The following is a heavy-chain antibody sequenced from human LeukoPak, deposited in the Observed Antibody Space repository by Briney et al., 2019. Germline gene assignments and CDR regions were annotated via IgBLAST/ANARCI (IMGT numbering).Heavy chain of an antibody. Sequence: PGGSLRLSCSSSGFTVTSKYMSWVRQAPGKGLEWVSVVYSGGTTSYADPVKGRFTISRDNSKNTLYLQMNSLRVEDTAVYYCARDITEMGIIGEIWGQGTLVTVSS. D-gene: IGHD5-24*01. CDR1: GFTVTSKY. CDR2: VYSGGTT. CDR3: ARDITEMGIIGEI. J-gene: IGHJ4*02. V-gene: IGHV3-53*01.